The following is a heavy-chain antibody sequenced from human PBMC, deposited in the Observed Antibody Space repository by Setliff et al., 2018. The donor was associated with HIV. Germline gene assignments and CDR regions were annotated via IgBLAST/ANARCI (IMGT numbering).Heavy chain of an antibody. J-gene: IGHJ6*02. CDR1: GFTFSSYE. CDR2: ISSSGSTM. D-gene: IGHD4-4*01. V-gene: IGHV3-48*03. CDR3: ARDDSNYRQHGMDV. Sequence: GESLRLSCAASGFTFSSYEMNWVRQAPGKGLEWVSYISSSGSTMYYADSVKGRFTISRDNAKNSLYLQMNSLRAEDTAVYYCARDDSNYRQHGMDVWGQGTTVTVSS.